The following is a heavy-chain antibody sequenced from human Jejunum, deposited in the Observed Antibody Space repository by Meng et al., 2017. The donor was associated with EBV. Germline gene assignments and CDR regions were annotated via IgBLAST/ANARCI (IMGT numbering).Heavy chain of an antibody. Sequence: VDGGWRGGPRGISLRHSGGASGCHCSGQAMQWVRQAQGKGLKWVQLISNDGNNKSFADSVKGRFTNSRDNSKNKLYLQMNSLRVVDNAVYYCTRECYADYWGQGTLVTVSS. J-gene: IGHJ4*02. D-gene: IGHD2-15*01. CDR2: ISNDGNNK. CDR3: TRECYADY. CDR1: GCHCSGQA. V-gene: IGHV3-30*04.